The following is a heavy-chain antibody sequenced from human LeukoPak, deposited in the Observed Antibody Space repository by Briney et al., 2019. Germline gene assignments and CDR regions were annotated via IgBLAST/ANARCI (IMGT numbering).Heavy chain of an antibody. CDR2: IYSSGCT. D-gene: IGHD6-13*01. CDR3: AVSQPVRNWFDP. Sequence: PGGSLRLSCAASGFTFSSNYMSWVRQAPGKGLEWVSVIYSSGCTYYADSVKCRFTISRYNSKNTLYLQMNSLRAEDTAVYYCAVSQPVRNWFDPWGQGTLVTVSS. CDR1: GFTFSSNY. V-gene: IGHV3-66*01. J-gene: IGHJ5*02.